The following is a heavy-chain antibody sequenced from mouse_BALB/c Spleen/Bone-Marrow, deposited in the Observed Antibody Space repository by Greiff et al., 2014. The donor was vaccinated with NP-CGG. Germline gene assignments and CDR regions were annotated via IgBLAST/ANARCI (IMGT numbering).Heavy chain of an antibody. CDR1: GYKFTDYE. D-gene: IGHD2-2*01. CDR3: TREGIYFGYDVPMDY. J-gene: IGHJ4*01. Sequence: QVQLQQPGAELVRPGASVTLSCKASGYKFTDYEMHWVKQTPVHGLEWIGSIDPETGGTAYNQNFKGKATLTADRSSTTAYMELRSLASVDSAAYYCTREGIYFGYDVPMDYWGQGTSVTVSS. CDR2: IDPETGGT. V-gene: IGHV1-15*01.